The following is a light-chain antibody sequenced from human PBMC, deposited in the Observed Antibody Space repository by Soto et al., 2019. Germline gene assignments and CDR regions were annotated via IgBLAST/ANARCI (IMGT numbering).Light chain of an antibody. V-gene: IGLV2-14*01. J-gene: IGLJ2*01. CDR2: DVY. CDR1: NSDVGGYDY. CDR3: SSYTTTSTVV. Sequence: QSALTQPASVSGSPGQSITISCTGTNSDVGGYDYVSWFQQYPGKAPSLMLYDVYRRPSGVSYRFSGSKSGNTASLTISGLQAEDEADYYCSSYTTTSTVVFGGGTKVTV.